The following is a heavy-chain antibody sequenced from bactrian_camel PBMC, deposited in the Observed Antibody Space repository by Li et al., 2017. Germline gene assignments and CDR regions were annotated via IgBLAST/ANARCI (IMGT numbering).Heavy chain of an antibody. CDR1: GAPFDDGD. V-gene: IGHV3S55*01. CDR3: APRGLYNDALGCD. J-gene: IGHJ4*01. D-gene: IGHD5*01. Sequence: HVQLVESGGGSVQAGGSLKLSCTTSGAPFDDGDMGWYRQAPGIECKLISTIVFGGSTFYSDSVKSRFTISQDKSKNTIYLQMINLKPEDTAMYFCAPRGLYNDALGCDWGSGTQVTVS. CDR2: IVFGGST.